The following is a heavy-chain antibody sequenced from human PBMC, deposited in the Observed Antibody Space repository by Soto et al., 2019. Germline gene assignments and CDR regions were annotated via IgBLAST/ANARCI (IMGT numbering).Heavy chain of an antibody. Sequence: QVQLVQSGAEVKKPGASVKVSCKASGYTFTSYGISWVRQAPGQGLEWMGWISAYNGNTNYVQKLQGRVTMTIDTSTSTAYMELRSLRSDDTAVYYCARDHYCSGGSCYSDWFDPWGQGTLVTVSS. V-gene: IGHV1-18*01. D-gene: IGHD2-15*01. J-gene: IGHJ5*02. CDR1: GYTFTSYG. CDR2: ISAYNGNT. CDR3: ARDHYCSGGSCYSDWFDP.